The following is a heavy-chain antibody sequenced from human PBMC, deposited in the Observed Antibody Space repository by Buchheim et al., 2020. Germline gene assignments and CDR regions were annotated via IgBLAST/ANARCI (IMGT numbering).Heavy chain of an antibody. V-gene: IGHV5-51*01. CDR2: IYPGDSDT. D-gene: IGHD6-19*01. J-gene: IGHJ6*02. CDR1: GYSFTSYW. Sequence: EVQLVQSGAEVKKPGESLKISCKGSGYSFTSYWIAWVRQMPGKGLEWMGIIYPGDSDTRYSPSFQGQVTMSADKSISTAYPHWSSLKASDTAMYYCARHGAVAGTDSGYHYCMDVWGQGTT. CDR3: ARHGAVAGTDSGYHYCMDV.